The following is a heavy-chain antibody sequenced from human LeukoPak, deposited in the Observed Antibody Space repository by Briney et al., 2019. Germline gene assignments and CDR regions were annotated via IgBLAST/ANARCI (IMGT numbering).Heavy chain of an antibody. V-gene: IGHV4-59*12. D-gene: IGHD3-22*01. CDR3: ARGAGYDSSGYYYVRRWFDP. CDR1: GGSISSYY. J-gene: IGHJ5*02. Sequence: KPSETLSLTCTVSGGSISSYYWSWIRQPPGKGLEWIGYIYYSGSTNYNPSLKSRVTISVDTSKNQFSLKLSSVTAADTAVYYCARGAGYDSSGYYYVRRWFDPWGQGTLVTVSS. CDR2: IYYSGST.